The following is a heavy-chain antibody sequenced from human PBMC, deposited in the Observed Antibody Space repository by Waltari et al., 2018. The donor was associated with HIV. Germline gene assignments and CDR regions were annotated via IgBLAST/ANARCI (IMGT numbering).Heavy chain of an antibody. Sequence: QVHLVQSGAELKKPGASVKVSCKASGYTFLSYGISWVRQGPGHGLEWMGWISTYNANTNYAQSLQGRVTMTTDTSTTTAYMELRSLTSDDTAVYYCARDGLRYSGTFYSDYWGQGTLVTVSS. D-gene: IGHD1-26*01. J-gene: IGHJ4*02. CDR2: ISTYNANT. CDR3: ARDGLRYSGTFYSDY. V-gene: IGHV1-18*01. CDR1: GYTFLSYG.